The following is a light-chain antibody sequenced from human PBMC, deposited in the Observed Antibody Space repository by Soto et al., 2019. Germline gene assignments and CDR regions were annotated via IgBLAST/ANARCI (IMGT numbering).Light chain of an antibody. J-gene: IGKJ4*01. CDR1: QSISSY. Sequence: DIQMTQSPSSLSASVGDRVTITCRASQSISSYLNWYQQKPGKAPKLLIYAASSLQSGVPSRFSGSGSGTDFTLTISSLQPEDFATYYCQQSYSSPPLTFRWGTKVGIK. V-gene: IGKV1-39*01. CDR3: QQSYSSPPLT. CDR2: AAS.